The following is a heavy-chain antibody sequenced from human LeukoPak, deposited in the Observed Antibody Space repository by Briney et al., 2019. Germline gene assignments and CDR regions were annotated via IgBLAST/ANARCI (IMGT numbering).Heavy chain of an antibody. CDR1: GYSFATYW. Sequence: PGESLRISCKGSGYSFATYWIGWVRQMPGKGLEWMGIIYPGDSDTRYSPSFQGQVTISADKSISTAFLQWSSLKASDTAMYYCARRGYCGGDCYSDYWGQGTLVTVSS. J-gene: IGHJ4*02. CDR2: IYPGDSDT. D-gene: IGHD2-21*01. V-gene: IGHV5-51*01. CDR3: ARRGYCGGDCYSDY.